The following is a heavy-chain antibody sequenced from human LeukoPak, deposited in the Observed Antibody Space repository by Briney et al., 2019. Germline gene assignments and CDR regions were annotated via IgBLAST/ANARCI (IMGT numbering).Heavy chain of an antibody. CDR1: GYTFTGYY. J-gene: IGHJ4*02. V-gene: IGHV1-46*01. Sequence: ASVKVSCKASGYTFTGYYMHWVRQAPGQGLEWMGIINPSGGSTSYAQKFQGRVTMTRDTSTSTVYMELSSLRSEDTAVYYCARDRGRTTVTTILDYWGQGTLVTVSS. CDR2: INPSGGST. D-gene: IGHD4-17*01. CDR3: ARDRGRTTVTTILDY.